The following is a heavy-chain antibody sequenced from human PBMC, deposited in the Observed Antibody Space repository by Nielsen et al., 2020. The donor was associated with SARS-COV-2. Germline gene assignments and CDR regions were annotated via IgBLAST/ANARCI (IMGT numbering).Heavy chain of an antibody. V-gene: IGHV1-46*01. CDR2: INPSGGSK. CDR1: GGTFTTYY. Sequence: ASVKVSCKSFGGTFTTYYVHWVRQAPGQGLEWMGLINPSGGSKSYAQKFQGRVTMTRDTSTSTVYMELSTLRSEDTAVYYCARGTGYDMDVWGQGTTVTVSS. D-gene: IGHD1-1*01. CDR3: ARGTGYDMDV. J-gene: IGHJ6*02.